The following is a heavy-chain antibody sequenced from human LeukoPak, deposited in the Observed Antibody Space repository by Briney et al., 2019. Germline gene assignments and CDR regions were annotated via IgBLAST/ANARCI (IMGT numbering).Heavy chain of an antibody. CDR3: ARRRSPSNGDWFDP. V-gene: IGHV2-5*01. J-gene: IGHJ5*02. CDR1: GFSLSTSGVA. Sequence: ESGPTLVNPTQTLTLTCTFSGFSLSTSGVAVGWFRQPPGGALEWLALIYWNDGKYYSPSLKSRLTIAKDTSKNQVLLTMTNMDPVDTATFYCARRRSPSNGDWFDPWGQGTLVTVSS. D-gene: IGHD4-17*01. CDR2: IYWNDGK.